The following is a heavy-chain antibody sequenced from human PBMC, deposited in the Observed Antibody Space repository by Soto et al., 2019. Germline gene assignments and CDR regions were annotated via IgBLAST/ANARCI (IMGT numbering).Heavy chain of an antibody. J-gene: IGHJ5*02. V-gene: IGHV3-21*01. Sequence: GGSLRLSCAASGFTFSSYSMNWVSLAPGKGLEWVSSISSSSSYIYYADSVKGRFTISRDNAKNSLYLQMNSLRAEDTAVYYCARYVTVPNGDPPSWFDPWGQGTLVTVSS. CDR2: ISSSSSYI. D-gene: IGHD2-2*01. CDR1: GFTFSSYS. CDR3: ARYVTVPNGDPPSWFDP.